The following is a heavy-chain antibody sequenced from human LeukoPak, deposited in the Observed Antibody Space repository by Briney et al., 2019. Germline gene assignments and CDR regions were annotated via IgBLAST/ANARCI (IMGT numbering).Heavy chain of an antibody. CDR3: ARVRDGYNTLDY. V-gene: IGHV3-53*01. CDR2: IYSGGST. Sequence: GGSLRLSCAASGFTVSSNYMSWVRQAPGKGLEWVSVIYSGGSTYYADSVKGRFTTSRDNSKNTLYPQMNSLRAEDTAVYYCARVRDGYNTLDYWGQGTLVTVSS. J-gene: IGHJ4*02. CDR1: GFTVSSNY. D-gene: IGHD5-24*01.